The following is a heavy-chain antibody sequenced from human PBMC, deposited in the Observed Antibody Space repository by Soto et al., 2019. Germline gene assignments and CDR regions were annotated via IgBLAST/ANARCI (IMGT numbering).Heavy chain of an antibody. CDR1: GFTFSSYA. Sequence: EVQLLESGGGLVQPGGSLRLSCAASGFTFSSYAMSWVRQAPGKGLEWVSALSDSGGSTYYADSVKGRFTISRDNSKNTLYLQMNRLRAEDPAVYSGAKRVGATVGRLDYWGQGTLVTVSS. CDR2: LSDSGGST. V-gene: IGHV3-23*01. D-gene: IGHD1-26*01. CDR3: AKRVGATVGRLDY. J-gene: IGHJ4*02.